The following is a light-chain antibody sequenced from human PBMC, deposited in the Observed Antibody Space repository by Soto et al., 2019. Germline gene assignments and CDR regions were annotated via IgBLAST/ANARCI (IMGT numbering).Light chain of an antibody. V-gene: IGLV2-11*01. CDR3: SSYAGSYTWV. Sequence: QSALTQARSVSGAPGQSVTISCTGTSSDVGGYKHVSWYQQHPGKAPKFIIYDVTKRPSGVPDRFSASKSGNTASLTISGLQAEDEADYYCSSYAGSYTWVFGGGTNLTVL. CDR2: DVT. CDR1: SSDVGGYKH. J-gene: IGLJ3*02.